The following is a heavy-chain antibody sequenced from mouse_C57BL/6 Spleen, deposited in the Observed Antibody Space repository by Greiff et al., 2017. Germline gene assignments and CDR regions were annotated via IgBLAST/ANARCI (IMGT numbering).Heavy chain of an antibody. CDR3: AATVVAYYAMDY. V-gene: IGHV7-3*01. CDR2: ISNKANGYTT. J-gene: IGHJ4*01. Sequence: EVQVVESGGGLVQPGGSLSLSCAASGFTFTDYYMSWVRQPPGKALEWLGFISNKANGYTTEYSASVKGRFTISRDNSQSILYLQMNALRAEDSATYYCAATVVAYYAMDYWGQGTSVTVSS. CDR1: GFTFTDYY. D-gene: IGHD1-1*01.